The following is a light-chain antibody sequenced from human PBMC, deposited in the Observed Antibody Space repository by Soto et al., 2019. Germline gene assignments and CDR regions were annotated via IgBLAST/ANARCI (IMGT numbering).Light chain of an antibody. Sequence: QSALTQPPSASGSPGQSVTISCTGTSSDVGAYNYVSWHQQYPGTAPKLIIYEVNKRPSGVPDRFSGSKSGNTASLTVSGLKAEDEADYYCTSYAGSDNVVFGGGTKLTVL. V-gene: IGLV2-8*01. CDR1: SSDVGAYNY. CDR2: EVN. J-gene: IGLJ2*01. CDR3: TSYAGSDNVV.